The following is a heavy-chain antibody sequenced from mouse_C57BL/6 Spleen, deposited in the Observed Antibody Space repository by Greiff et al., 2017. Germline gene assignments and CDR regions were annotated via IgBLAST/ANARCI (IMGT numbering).Heavy chain of an antibody. CDR1: GFTFSDYY. V-gene: IGHV5-12*01. CDR2: ISNGGGST. J-gene: IGHJ1*03. Sequence: EVQLLESGGGLVQPGGSLKLSCAASGFTFSDYYMYWVRQTPEKRLEWVAYISNGGGSTYYPDTVKGRFTISRDNAKNTLYLQMSRLKSEDTAMYYCAGPGGDYFYRYYWGWGTGTTVTASS. CDR3: AGPGGDYFYRYYWG. D-gene: IGHD2-14*01.